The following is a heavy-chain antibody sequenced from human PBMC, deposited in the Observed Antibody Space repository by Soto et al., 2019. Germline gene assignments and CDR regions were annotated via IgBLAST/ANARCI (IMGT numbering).Heavy chain of an antibody. D-gene: IGHD3-22*01. CDR2: INPNSGGT. J-gene: IGHJ3*02. V-gene: IGHV1-2*04. Sequence: GASVKVSCKASGYTFTGYYMHWVRQAPGQGLEWMGWINPNSGGTNYAQKFQGWVTMTRDTSISTAYMELSRLRSDDTAVYYCARTTDTYYYDSSGSRNRAFDIWGQGTMVTVSS. CDR3: ARTTDTYYYDSSGSRNRAFDI. CDR1: GYTFTGYY.